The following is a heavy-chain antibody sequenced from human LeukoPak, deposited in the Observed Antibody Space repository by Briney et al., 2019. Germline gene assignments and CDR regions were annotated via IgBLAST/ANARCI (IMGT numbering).Heavy chain of an antibody. CDR2: ISAYNGNT. D-gene: IGHD3-10*01. J-gene: IGHJ5*02. Sequence: ASVKVSSKASGYTFTSYGISWVRQAPGQGLEWMGWISAYNGNTNYAQKLQGRVTMTTDTSTSTAYMELRSLRSDDTAVYYCARDRLGFGELLYNWFDPWGQGTLVTVSS. V-gene: IGHV1-18*01. CDR3: ARDRLGFGELLYNWFDP. CDR1: GYTFTSYG.